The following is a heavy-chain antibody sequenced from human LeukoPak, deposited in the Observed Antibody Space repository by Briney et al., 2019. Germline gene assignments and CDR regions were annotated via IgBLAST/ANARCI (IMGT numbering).Heavy chain of an antibody. CDR1: GGSFSGYY. Sequence: LETLSLTCAVYGGSFSGYYWSWIRQPPGKGLEWIGEINHSGSTNYNPSLKSRVAISVDTSKNQFSLKLSSVTAADTAVYYCASGGYNYNFDYWGQGTLVTVSS. D-gene: IGHD5-24*01. J-gene: IGHJ4*02. CDR2: INHSGST. V-gene: IGHV4-34*01. CDR3: ASGGYNYNFDY.